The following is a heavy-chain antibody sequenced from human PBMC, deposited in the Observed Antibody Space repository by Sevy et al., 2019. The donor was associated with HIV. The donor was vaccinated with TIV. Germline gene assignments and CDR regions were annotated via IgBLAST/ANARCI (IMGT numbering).Heavy chain of an antibody. CDR1: GFSLSSYG. Sequence: GGSLRLSCAASGFSLSSYGMHWVRQAPGKGLESVAFIRYDGSNKYYADSVKGRFTISRDNSKNTLYLQMNSLRAEDTTVYYCATSRYCSGGSCYGADYYYGMDVWGQGTTVTVSS. V-gene: IGHV3-30*02. CDR2: IRYDGSNK. J-gene: IGHJ6*02. D-gene: IGHD2-15*01. CDR3: ATSRYCSGGSCYGADYYYGMDV.